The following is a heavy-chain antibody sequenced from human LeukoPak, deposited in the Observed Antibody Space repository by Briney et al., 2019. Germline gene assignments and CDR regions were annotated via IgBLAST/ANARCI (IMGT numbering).Heavy chain of an antibody. CDR3: ARDGELELRVGWYFDL. D-gene: IGHD1-7*01. CDR1: GGTFSSYA. CDR2: IIPIFGTA. Sequence: SVKVSCKASGGTFSSYAISWVRQAPGQGLEWMGGIIPIFGTANYAQKFQGRVTITTDESTSTAYMELSSLRSEDTAVYYCARDGELELRVGWYFDLWGRGTLVTVSS. V-gene: IGHV1-69*05. J-gene: IGHJ2*01.